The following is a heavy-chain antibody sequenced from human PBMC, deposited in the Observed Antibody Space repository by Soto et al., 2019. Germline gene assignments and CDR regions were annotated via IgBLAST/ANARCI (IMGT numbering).Heavy chain of an antibody. D-gene: IGHD6-6*01. Sequence: QVQLVESGGGVVQPGRSLRLSCAASGFTFSNYGMHWVRHAPGKGLEWVVVTWYDGTNKYYADSVKDRFTISRDNSKNTLYLQMNSLRAEDTAVYYCARDRQQLVDGLDAFDIWGQGTMVTVSS. CDR1: GFTFSNYG. CDR3: ARDRQQLVDGLDAFDI. J-gene: IGHJ3*02. V-gene: IGHV3-33*01. CDR2: TWYDGTNK.